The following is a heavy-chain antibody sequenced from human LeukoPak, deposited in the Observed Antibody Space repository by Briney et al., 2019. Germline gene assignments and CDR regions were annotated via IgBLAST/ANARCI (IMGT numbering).Heavy chain of an antibody. J-gene: IGHJ3*02. D-gene: IGHD3-3*01. CDR2: IYTSGST. CDR1: GGSISSYY. Sequence: SETLSLTCTVSGGSISSYYWSWIRQPAGKGLEWIGRIYTSGSTNYNPSLKSRVTMSVDTSKNQFSLKLSSVTAADTAVYYCARDRGFGRQDAFDIWGQGTMVTVSS. V-gene: IGHV4-4*07. CDR3: ARDRGFGRQDAFDI.